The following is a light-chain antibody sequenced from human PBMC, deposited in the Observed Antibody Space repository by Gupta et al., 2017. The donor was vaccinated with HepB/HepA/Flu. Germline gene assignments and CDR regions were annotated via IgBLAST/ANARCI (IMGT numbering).Light chain of an antibody. CDR3: LQASNWPPT. Sequence: EIVMTRSPATFSVSPAARVTRPCRVSQSVNRNLLAWYLQKSGQSPRLLIYGASTRATGIPGRFSGSGSGTKFTLTISSLQSEDFAVYYCLQASNWPPTFGGGTKVEIK. CDR2: GAS. J-gene: IGKJ4*02. CDR1: QSVNRN. V-gene: IGKV3-15*01.